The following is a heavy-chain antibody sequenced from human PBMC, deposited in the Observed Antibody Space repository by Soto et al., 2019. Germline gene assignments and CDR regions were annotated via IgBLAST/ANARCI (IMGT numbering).Heavy chain of an antibody. J-gene: IGHJ4*02. Sequence: EVQLLESGGGLVQPGGSLRLSCAASGFTFSSYAMSWVRQAPGKGLEWVSVISGSGGRINYADSVKGRFTISRDNSKNTLYLQMNSLRGEDTAVCYCAKPSLYCSSTSCYDYWGQGTLVTVSS. CDR2: ISGSGGRI. V-gene: IGHV3-23*01. D-gene: IGHD2-2*01. CDR3: AKPSLYCSSTSCYDY. CDR1: GFTFSSYA.